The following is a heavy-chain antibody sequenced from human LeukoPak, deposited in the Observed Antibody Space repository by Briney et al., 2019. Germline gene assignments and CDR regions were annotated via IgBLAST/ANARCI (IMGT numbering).Heavy chain of an antibody. J-gene: IGHJ3*02. CDR1: GYTFTSYA. V-gene: IGHV7-4-1*02. CDR2: INTNTGNP. D-gene: IGHD2-21*01. CDR3: ARGGGKPRIVVVRTFDI. Sequence: ASVKVSCKASGYTFTSYAMNWVRQAPGQGLEWMGWINTNTGNPTYAQGFTGRFVFSLDTSVSTAYLQISSLKAEDTAVYYCARGGGKPRIVVVRTFDIWGQGTMVTVSS.